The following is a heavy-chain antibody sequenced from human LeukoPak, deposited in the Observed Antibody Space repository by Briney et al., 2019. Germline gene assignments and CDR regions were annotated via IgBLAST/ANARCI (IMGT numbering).Heavy chain of an antibody. CDR2: IRYDGSNK. Sequence: GGSLRLSCAASGFTFSSYGMHWVRQAPGKGLEWVAFIRYDGSNKYYADSVKGRFTISRDNSKNTLYLQMNSLRAEDTAVYYCAKDRGLLEGYFDYWGQGTLVTVSS. CDR3: AKDRGLLEGYFDY. CDR1: GFTFSSYG. J-gene: IGHJ4*02. D-gene: IGHD2-15*01. V-gene: IGHV3-30*02.